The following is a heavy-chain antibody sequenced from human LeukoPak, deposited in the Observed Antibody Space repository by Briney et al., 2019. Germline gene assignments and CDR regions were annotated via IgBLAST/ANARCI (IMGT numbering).Heavy chain of an antibody. V-gene: IGHV1-2*02. Sequence: ASVKVSCKASGYTFTAYFMHWVRQAPGRGLEWMGWINPDRGDTNYAQKFQDRVTMTRDTSISTAYMELSRLTSDDTAVYYCARDEAAVGTNAFDVWGQGTMVTVSS. J-gene: IGHJ3*01. CDR3: ARDEAAVGTNAFDV. D-gene: IGHD2-15*01. CDR2: INPDRGDT. CDR1: GYTFTAYF.